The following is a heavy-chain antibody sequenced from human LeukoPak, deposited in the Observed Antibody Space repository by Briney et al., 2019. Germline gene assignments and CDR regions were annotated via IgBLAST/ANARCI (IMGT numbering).Heavy chain of an antibody. CDR3: ARNGTSGTAMVNYYYYYMDV. D-gene: IGHD5-18*01. V-gene: IGHV4-59*08. J-gene: IGHJ6*03. CDR1: GGPLSSYY. CDR2: IYYSGST. Sequence: SETLSHTCTVSGGPLSSYYWSWIRQPPGKGLEWIGYIYYSGSTNYNPSLKSRVTISVDTSKNQFSLKLSSVTAADTAVYYCARNGTSGTAMVNYYYYYMDVWGKGTTVTVSS.